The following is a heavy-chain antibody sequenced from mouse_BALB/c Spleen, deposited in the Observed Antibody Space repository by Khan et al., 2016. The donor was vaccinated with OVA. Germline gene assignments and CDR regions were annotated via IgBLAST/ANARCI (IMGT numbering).Heavy chain of an antibody. CDR1: GYTFTTYW. CDR3: TRKGYGNSWFGY. Sequence: QVQLQQSGAELAKPGASVKMSCKASGYTFTTYWMHWVKQRPGQGLEWIGYVNPRTGYTEYNQKFKDKATLTDDKSSSAAYMQLSSLTADDSAFYYGTRKGYGNSWFGYWGQGTLVTVSA. D-gene: IGHD2-10*02. CDR2: VNPRTGYT. J-gene: IGHJ3*01. V-gene: IGHV1-7*01.